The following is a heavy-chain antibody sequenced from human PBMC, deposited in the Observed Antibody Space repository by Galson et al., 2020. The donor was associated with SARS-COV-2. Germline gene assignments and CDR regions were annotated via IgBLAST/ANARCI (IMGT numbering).Heavy chain of an antibody. CDR1: GGSISTTSDY. Sequence: SETLSPTCPVSGGSISTTSDYWGWLRQPPGKGLEWIGTISYTGSTYYNPSLKSRVTISVDTSKNQFSLTLSSVTAADTGVYYCARRKYYNYYMDVWGKGTTVTISS. J-gene: IGHJ6*03. V-gene: IGHV4-39*01. CDR3: ARRKYYNYYMDV. CDR2: ISYTGST.